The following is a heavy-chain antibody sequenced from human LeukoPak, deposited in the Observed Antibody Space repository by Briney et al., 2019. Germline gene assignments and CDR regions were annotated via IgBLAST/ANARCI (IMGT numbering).Heavy chain of an antibody. V-gene: IGHV1-18*01. CDR2: ISAYNGNT. D-gene: IGHD2-2*01. CDR3: ARGCSSTSCYAYYYGMDV. CDR1: GYTFTSYG. J-gene: IGHJ6*02. Sequence: ASVKVSFKASGYTFTSYGISWVRQAPGQGLEWMGWISAYNGNTNYAQKLQGRVTMTTDTSTSTAYMELRSLRSDDTAVYYCARGCSSTSCYAYYYGMDVWGQGTTVTVSS.